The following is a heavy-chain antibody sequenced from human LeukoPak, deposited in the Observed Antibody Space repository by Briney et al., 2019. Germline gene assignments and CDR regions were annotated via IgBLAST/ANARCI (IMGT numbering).Heavy chain of an antibody. V-gene: IGHV4-4*02. CDR2: IFHSGST. Sequence: SGTLSLTCAVSGVSISSSNWWSWVRQSPGKGLEWTGEIFHSGSTNYNPSLKSRVLISVDKAENQFSLTLTSVTAADTARYFCARVRLDGYVKEFYFDSWGQGTRVTVSS. D-gene: IGHD2-2*03. J-gene: IGHJ4*02. CDR3: ARVRLDGYVKEFYFDS. CDR1: GVSISSSNW.